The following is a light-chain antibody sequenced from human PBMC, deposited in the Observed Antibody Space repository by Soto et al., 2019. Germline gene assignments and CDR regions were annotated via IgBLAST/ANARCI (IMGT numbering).Light chain of an antibody. Sequence: EILMTQAPGTLSVSPEERATLSCRASQSVSSNLAWYQQKRGQAPRLLIYGASTRATGIPARFSGSGSGTEFTLTISSLQSEDFAVYYCQQYNNWPLTFGGRTKVDIK. CDR1: QSVSSN. V-gene: IGKV3-15*01. CDR3: QQYNNWPLT. CDR2: GAS. J-gene: IGKJ4*01.